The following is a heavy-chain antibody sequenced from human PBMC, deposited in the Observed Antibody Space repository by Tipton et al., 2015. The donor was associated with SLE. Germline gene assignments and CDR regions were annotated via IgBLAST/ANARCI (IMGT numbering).Heavy chain of an antibody. V-gene: IGHV4-59*11. Sequence: TLSLTCTVSGGSISSHSWSWIRQPPGKGLEWIGYIYYSGSTYYNPSLKSRVTISVDTSKNQFSLKLSSVTAADTAVYYCARAGDTAMVIAFDIWGQGTMVTVSS. CDR1: GGSISSHS. D-gene: IGHD5-18*01. CDR2: IYYSGST. CDR3: ARAGDTAMVIAFDI. J-gene: IGHJ3*02.